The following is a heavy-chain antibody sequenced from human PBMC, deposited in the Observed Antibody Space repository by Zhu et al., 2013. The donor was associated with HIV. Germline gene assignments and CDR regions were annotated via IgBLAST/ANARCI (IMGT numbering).Heavy chain of an antibody. V-gene: IGHV1-2*02. CDR3: ARDLNMGYSQGLFDS. CDR1: GYTFTGFY. Sequence: QVQLVQSGAEVKKPGASVKVSCKASGYTFTGFYIHWLRQAPGHGLESVGWINTRNGGTYIVRNFQGRVTITRDVSMNTVYLDLSTLTSDDTAFYYCARDLNMGYSQGLFDSWGQGSLVTASS. D-gene: IGHD5-18*01. J-gene: IGHJ4*02. CDR2: INTRNGGT.